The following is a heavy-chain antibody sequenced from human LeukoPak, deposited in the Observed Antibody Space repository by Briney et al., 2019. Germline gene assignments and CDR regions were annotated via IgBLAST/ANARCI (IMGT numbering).Heavy chain of an antibody. Sequence: SETLSLTCTVSGGSISSSYWSWVRQPAGKGLEWIGRIYASGTTNYNPSLRSRVTMSVDTSKNQFSLKVTSVTAADTAVYYCARASIWFDYSGYYFDFWGQGTLVTVSS. V-gene: IGHV4-4*07. CDR1: GGSISSSY. D-gene: IGHD2-15*01. CDR3: ARASIWFDYSGYYFDF. J-gene: IGHJ4*02. CDR2: IYASGTT.